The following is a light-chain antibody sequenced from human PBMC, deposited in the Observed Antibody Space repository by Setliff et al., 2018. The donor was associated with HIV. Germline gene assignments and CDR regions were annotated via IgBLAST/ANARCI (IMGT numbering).Light chain of an antibody. Sequence: QSALTQPASVSGSPGQSITISCTGTSSDVGSYNLVSWYQQHPGQAPKLIIYEVNKGPSGVSHRFSGSKSGNTASLTISGLQAEDEADYYCSSYRRTNTWVFGGGTKVTVL. CDR1: SSDVGSYNL. V-gene: IGLV2-14*02. J-gene: IGLJ3*02. CDR2: EVN. CDR3: SSYRRTNTWV.